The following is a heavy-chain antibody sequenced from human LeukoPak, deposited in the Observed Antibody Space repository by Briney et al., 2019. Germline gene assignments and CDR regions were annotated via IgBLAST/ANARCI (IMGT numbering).Heavy chain of an antibody. CDR1: GFTFSSYG. Sequence: GGSLRLSCAASGFTFSSYGMHWVRQAPGKGLEWVAVISYDGSNKYYADSVKGRFPISRDNSKNTLYLQMNNLRAEDTAVYYCAKARDIVVVVAPLWFDPWGQGTLVTVSS. CDR3: AKARDIVVVVAPLWFDP. V-gene: IGHV3-30*18. CDR2: ISYDGSNK. D-gene: IGHD2-15*01. J-gene: IGHJ5*02.